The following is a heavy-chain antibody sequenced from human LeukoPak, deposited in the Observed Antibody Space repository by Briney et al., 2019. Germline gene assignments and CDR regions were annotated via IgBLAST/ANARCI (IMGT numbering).Heavy chain of an antibody. Sequence: SETLSLTCAVSGGSISSSNWWSWVRQPPGKGLEWIGEIYHSGSTNYNPSLKSRVTISVDKSKNQFSLKLSSVTAADTAVYYCARAPAGYCSSTSCYVRVRGAFDIWGQGTMVTVSS. D-gene: IGHD2-2*01. J-gene: IGHJ3*02. V-gene: IGHV4-4*02. CDR3: ARAPAGYCSSTSCYVRVRGAFDI. CDR2: IYHSGST. CDR1: GGSISSSNW.